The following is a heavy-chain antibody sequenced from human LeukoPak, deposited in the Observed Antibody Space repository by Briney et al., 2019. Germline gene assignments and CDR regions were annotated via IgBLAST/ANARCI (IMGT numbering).Heavy chain of an antibody. CDR1: GGSISSGGYY. CDR3: ARVLAYCGGDCYPNWFDP. V-gene: IGHV4-31*03. CDR2: IYYSGST. D-gene: IGHD2-21*02. J-gene: IGHJ5*02. Sequence: PSETLSLTCTVSGGSISSGGYYWSWIRQHPGKGLEWIGYIYYSGSTYYNPSLKSRVTISVDTSKNQFSLKLSSVTAADTAVYYRARVLAYCGGDCYPNWFDPWGQGTLVTVSS.